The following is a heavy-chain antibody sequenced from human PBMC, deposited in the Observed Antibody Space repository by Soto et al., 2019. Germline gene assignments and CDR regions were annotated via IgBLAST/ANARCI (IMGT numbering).Heavy chain of an antibody. CDR1: GFTFSSYW. J-gene: IGHJ4*02. V-gene: IGHV3-7*01. CDR2: VKQDGSEK. Sequence: GRSLRLSCAASGFTFSSYWMSWVRQAPGKGLEWVANVKQDGSEKYYVDSVKGRFTISRDNAKNSLYLQMNSLRAEDTAVYYCARVARKIRDDYIWGSYPLYYFDYWGQGTLVTVSS. D-gene: IGHD3-16*02. CDR3: ARVARKIRDDYIWGSYPLYYFDY.